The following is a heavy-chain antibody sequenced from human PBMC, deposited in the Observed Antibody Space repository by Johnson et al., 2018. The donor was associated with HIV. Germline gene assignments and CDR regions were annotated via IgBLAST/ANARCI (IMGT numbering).Heavy chain of an antibody. Sequence: VQLVESGGGVVQPGRSLRLSCAASGFTFSSYGMHWVRQAPGKGLEWVAVISYDGSNKYYADSVKGRFTISRDNSKNTLSLQMNSLIAEDTAVYYCAKSLFSISWPYDAFDMWGQGTMVTVS. V-gene: IGHV3-30*18. D-gene: IGHD2/OR15-2a*01. CDR1: GFTFSSYG. CDR3: AKSLFSISWPYDAFDM. CDR2: ISYDGSNK. J-gene: IGHJ3*02.